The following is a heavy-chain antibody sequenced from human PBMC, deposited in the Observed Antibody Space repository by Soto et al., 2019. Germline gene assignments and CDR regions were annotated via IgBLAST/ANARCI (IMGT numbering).Heavy chain of an antibody. Sequence: VGSLRLSCVASGFPFSSYAMSWVRHTPGKGLEWVSGISGSGGRTYYADSVKGRFTISRDNSNNTLSLQMHILRVEDTAVYFCAKGRYYSLFDMWGQGTMVTVSS. CDR1: GFPFSSYA. D-gene: IGHD3-10*01. V-gene: IGHV3-23*01. CDR3: AKGRYYSLFDM. J-gene: IGHJ4*03. CDR2: ISGSGGRT.